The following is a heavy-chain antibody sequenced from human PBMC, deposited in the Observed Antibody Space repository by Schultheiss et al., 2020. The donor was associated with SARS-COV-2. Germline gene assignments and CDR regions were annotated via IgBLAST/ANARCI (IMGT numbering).Heavy chain of an antibody. Sequence: GGSLRLSCAASGFTFSSYWMHWVRQAPGKGLEWVAVISYDGSYKYYADSVKGRFTISRDNSKNTLYLQMYSLRAEDTAVYYCARVSSGWYYFDYWGQGTLVTVSS. CDR2: ISYDGSYK. J-gene: IGHJ4*02. CDR3: ARVSSGWYYFDY. CDR1: GFTFSSYW. V-gene: IGHV3-30*14. D-gene: IGHD6-19*01.